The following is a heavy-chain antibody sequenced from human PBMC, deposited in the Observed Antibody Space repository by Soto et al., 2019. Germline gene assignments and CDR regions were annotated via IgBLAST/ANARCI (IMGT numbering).Heavy chain of an antibody. Sequence: PXESLKISCKASGYSFTTYWIGWVRQMPGKGLESVGIIFPEDSDTTYSPSFQGQVSITVGKSINTVYLHWANLVASDTAKYYCARLTSIGIDSFDLWGHGKEVTVSS. D-gene: IGHD3-9*01. J-gene: IGHJ3*01. V-gene: IGHV5-51*01. CDR2: IFPEDSDT. CDR3: ARLTSIGIDSFDL. CDR1: GYSFTTYW.